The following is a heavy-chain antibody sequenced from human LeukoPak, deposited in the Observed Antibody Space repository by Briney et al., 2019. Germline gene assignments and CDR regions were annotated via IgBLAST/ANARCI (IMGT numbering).Heavy chain of an antibody. D-gene: IGHD6-13*01. CDR2: IYYSGST. J-gene: IGHJ3*02. CDR1: GGSISSSSYS. Sequence: SETLSLTCTVSGGSISSSSYSWGWIRQPPGKGLEWIGSIYYSGSTYYNPSLKSRVTISVDTSKNQFSLNLSSVTAADTAVYYCARSNIAAAQKDAFDIWGQGTMVTVSS. V-gene: IGHV4-39*01. CDR3: ARSNIAAAQKDAFDI.